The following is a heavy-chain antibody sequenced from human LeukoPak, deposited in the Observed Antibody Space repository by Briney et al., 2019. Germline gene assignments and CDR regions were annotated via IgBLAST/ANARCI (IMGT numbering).Heavy chain of an antibody. V-gene: IGHV1-69*13. J-gene: IGHJ4*02. CDR2: IIPIFGTA. CDR1: GGTFSSYA. D-gene: IGHD3-3*01. CDR3: ASPVKYYDTWSGYPPFDY. Sequence: SVTVSCTASGGTFSSYAISWVRQAPGQGLEWMGGIIPIFGTANCAQKFQGRVTITADESTSTAYMELSSLRSEDTAIYYCASPVKYYDTWSGYPPFDYWGQGTLVTVSS.